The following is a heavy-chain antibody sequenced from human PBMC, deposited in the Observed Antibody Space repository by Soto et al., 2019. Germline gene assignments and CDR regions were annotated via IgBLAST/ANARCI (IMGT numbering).Heavy chain of an antibody. CDR3: ARPSNSSNEYYYGMDV. CDR2: IIPIFGTA. V-gene: IGHV1-69*12. J-gene: IGHJ6*02. CDR1: GGTFSSYA. D-gene: IGHD6-13*01. Sequence: QVQLVQSGAEVKKPGSSVKVSCKASGGTFSSYAISWVRQAPGQGLEWMGGIIPIFGTANYAQKFQGRVTITADESTRTAYMELSSLRSEDTAVYYCARPSNSSNEYYYGMDVWGQGTTVTVSS.